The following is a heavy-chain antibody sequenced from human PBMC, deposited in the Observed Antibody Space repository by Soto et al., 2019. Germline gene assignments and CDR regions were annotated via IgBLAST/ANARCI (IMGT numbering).Heavy chain of an antibody. D-gene: IGHD6-19*01. CDR1: GYTFTSYG. CDR3: ARDTYLERNRITSGVLSQYSSGPPGY. J-gene: IGHJ4*02. Sequence: ASVKVSCKASGYTFTSYGISWVRQAPGQGLEWMGWISAYNGNTNYAQKLQGRVTMTTDTSTSTAYMELRSLRSDDTAVYYCARDTYLERNRITSGVLSQYSSGPPGYWGQGTLVTVSS. CDR2: ISAYNGNT. V-gene: IGHV1-18*01.